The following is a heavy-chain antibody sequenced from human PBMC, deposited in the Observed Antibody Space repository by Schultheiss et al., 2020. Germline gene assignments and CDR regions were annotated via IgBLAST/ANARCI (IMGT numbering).Heavy chain of an antibody. CDR2: IYHSGST. D-gene: IGHD4-23*01. CDR1: GGSISSSNW. CDR3: ARDYGGRTYYFDY. Sequence: SETLSLTCAVSGGSISSSNWWSWVRQPPGKGLEWIGEIYHSGSTNYNPSLKSRVTISVDKSKNQFSLKLSSVTAADTAVYYCARDYGGRTYYFDYWGQGTLVTFSS. J-gene: IGHJ4*02. V-gene: IGHV4-4*02.